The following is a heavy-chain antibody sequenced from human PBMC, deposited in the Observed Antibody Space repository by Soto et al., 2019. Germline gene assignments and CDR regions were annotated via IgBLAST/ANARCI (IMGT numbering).Heavy chain of an antibody. CDR3: AREGTAPYYYYGTEV. CDR1: GYSFTTYG. D-gene: IGHD1-1*01. CDR2: ISAYNGNT. Sequence: QVQLVQSGGEVKKPGASVKVSCKTSGYSFTTYGISWVRQAPGQVLEWMGWISAYNGNTNYAQKLQDRVTMTTDTSTSTAYMELRSLRSDDTAVYYCAREGTAPYYYYGTEVWGPGITVTVSS. J-gene: IGHJ6*02. V-gene: IGHV1-18*01.